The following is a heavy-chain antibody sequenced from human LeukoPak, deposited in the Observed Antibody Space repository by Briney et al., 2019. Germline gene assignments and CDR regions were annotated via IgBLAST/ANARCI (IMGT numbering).Heavy chain of an antibody. V-gene: IGHV4-59*12. CDR1: GGSISSYY. D-gene: IGHD2-15*01. CDR2: IYYTGNT. J-gene: IGHJ3*02. CDR3: AAATPRRGYCSGGSCYLDAFDI. Sequence: SETLSLTCAVSGGSISSYYWTWIRQPPGKGLEWIGFIYYTGNTNSNPSLKSRVIISLETSKNQFSLKLNSVTAADTAVYFCAAATPRRGYCSGGSCYLDAFDIWGQGTMVTVSS.